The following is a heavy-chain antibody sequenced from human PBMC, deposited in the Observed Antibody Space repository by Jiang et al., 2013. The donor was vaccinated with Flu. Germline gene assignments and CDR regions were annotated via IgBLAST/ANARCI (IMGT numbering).Heavy chain of an antibody. Sequence: GAEVKKPGASVKVSCKASGYTFTGYYIHWVRQAPGQGLEWMGWINPNSGGTNYPQKFQGRVTMTRDKSISTAYMELSRLRSDDTAGYYCARFDSRRYYYDYWGQGTLVTVSS. V-gene: IGHV1-2*02. CDR1: GYTFTGYY. CDR3: ARFDSRRYYYDY. D-gene: IGHD3-22*01. CDR2: INPNSGGT. J-gene: IGHJ4*02.